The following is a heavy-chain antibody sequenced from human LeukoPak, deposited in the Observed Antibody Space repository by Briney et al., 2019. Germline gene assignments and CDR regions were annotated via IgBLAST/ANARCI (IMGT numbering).Heavy chain of an antibody. CDR2: MNPNSGNT. D-gene: IGHD3-9*01. V-gene: IGHV1-8*01. CDR3: SFTRGYYDIFFDY. Sequence: ASVKVSCKASGYTFTSYDINWVRQATGQGLEWMGWMNPNSGNTGYAQKFQGRVTMTRNTSISTAYMELSSLRSEDTAVYYCSFTRGYYDIFFDYWGQGTLVTVSS. J-gene: IGHJ4*02. CDR1: GYTFTSYD.